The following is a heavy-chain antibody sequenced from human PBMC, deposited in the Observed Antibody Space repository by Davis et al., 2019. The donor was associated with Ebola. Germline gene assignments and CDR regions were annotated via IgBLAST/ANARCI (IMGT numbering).Heavy chain of an antibody. CDR2: INGGGSAT. CDR1: GFSFSRTD. J-gene: IGHJ5*02. CDR3: AGDPNWESGS. D-gene: IGHD1-1*01. Sequence: GESLKISCAASGFSFSRTDMNWFRLAPGRGPEWVSNINGGGSATYYADSVEGRFTISRDNSKKTLYLQMDSLRIEDTAQYYCAGDPNWESGSWGQGTLVSVSS. V-gene: IGHV3-23*01.